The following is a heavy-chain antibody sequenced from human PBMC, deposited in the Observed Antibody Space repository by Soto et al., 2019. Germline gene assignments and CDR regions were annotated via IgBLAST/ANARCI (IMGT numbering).Heavy chain of an antibody. CDR3: ASDYRYSKDDGYFDY. CDR1: GFTFSSYW. J-gene: IGHJ4*02. V-gene: IGHV3-7*01. D-gene: IGHD3-16*02. Sequence: EVQLVESGGGLVQPGGSLRLSCAASGFTFSSYWMSWVRQAPGKGLEWVANIKQDGSEKYYVDSVKGRFTISRDNAKNSLYLQMNSLRAEDTAVYYCASDYRYSKDDGYFDYWGQGTLVTVSS. CDR2: IKQDGSEK.